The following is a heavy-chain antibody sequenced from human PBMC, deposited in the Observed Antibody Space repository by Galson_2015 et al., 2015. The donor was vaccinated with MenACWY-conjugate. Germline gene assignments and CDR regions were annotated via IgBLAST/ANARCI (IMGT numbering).Heavy chain of an antibody. CDR1: GGSIESRTFY. CDR2: IYFSGST. Sequence: ETLSLTCAVSGGSIESRTFYWGWIRQPPGKGLEWIGSIYFSGSTYYNSSLKSRVTISVDTSKNQFSLKVNSLTAADTAMYFCARDQWGKWFDPWGQGTQVTVSS. D-gene: IGHD1-26*01. CDR3: ARDQWGKWFDP. V-gene: IGHV4-39*07. J-gene: IGHJ5*02.